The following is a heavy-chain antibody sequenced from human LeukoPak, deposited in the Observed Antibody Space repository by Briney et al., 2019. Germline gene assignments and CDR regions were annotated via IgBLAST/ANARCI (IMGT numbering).Heavy chain of an antibody. CDR2: MNPNSGNT. Sequence: GASVKVSCKASGYTFTSYDINWVRQATGQGLEWMGWMNPNSGNTGYAQKFQGRVTMTRNTSISTAYMELRSLRSDDTAVYYCAILTGRDGYSNWFDPWGQGTLVTVSS. J-gene: IGHJ5*02. CDR1: GYTFTSYD. CDR3: AILTGRDGYSNWFDP. V-gene: IGHV1-8*01. D-gene: IGHD5-24*01.